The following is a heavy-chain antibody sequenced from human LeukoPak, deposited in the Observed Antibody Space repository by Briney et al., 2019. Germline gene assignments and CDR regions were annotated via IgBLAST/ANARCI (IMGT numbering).Heavy chain of an antibody. V-gene: IGHV3-66*01. CDR3: ARTDSSGYYFDY. J-gene: IGHJ4*02. CDR2: IYSGGSA. D-gene: IGHD3-22*01. CDR1: GFTVSSNY. Sequence: PGGSLRLSCAASGFTVSSNYMSWVRQAPGKGLEWVSVIYSGGSAYYADSVKGRFTISRDNSKNTLYLQMNSLRAEDTAVYYCARTDSSGYYFDYWGQGTLVTVSS.